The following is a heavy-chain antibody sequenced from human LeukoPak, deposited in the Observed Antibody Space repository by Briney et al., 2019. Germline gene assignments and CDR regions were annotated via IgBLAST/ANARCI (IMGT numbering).Heavy chain of an antibody. CDR1: GFTFSNAW. D-gene: IGHD2-21*02. V-gene: IGHV4-34*01. J-gene: IGHJ4*02. Sequence: GSLRLSCAASGFTFSNAWMSWVRQPPGKGLEWIGEINHSGSTNYNPSLKSRVTISVDTSKNQFSLKLSSVTAADTAVYYCARTGKDPTDLIRSGYFDYWGQGTLVTVSS. CDR2: INHSGST. CDR3: ARTGKDPTDLIRSGYFDY.